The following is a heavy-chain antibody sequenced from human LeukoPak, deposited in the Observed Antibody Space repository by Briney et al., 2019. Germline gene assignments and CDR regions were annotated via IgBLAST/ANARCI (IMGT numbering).Heavy chain of an antibody. CDR3: ATSSRSSLTGDFVC. CDR1: GYTFTGYY. CDR2: INPNNGGT. D-gene: IGHD3-9*01. V-gene: IGHV1-2*02. Sequence: ASVKVSCKASGYTFTGYYMHWVRQAPGQGLEWMGWINPNNGGTNYAQKFQGRVTMTRDTSISTAYMELSRLRSDDTAVFYCATSSRSSLTGDFVCWGQGTLVTVSS. J-gene: IGHJ4*02.